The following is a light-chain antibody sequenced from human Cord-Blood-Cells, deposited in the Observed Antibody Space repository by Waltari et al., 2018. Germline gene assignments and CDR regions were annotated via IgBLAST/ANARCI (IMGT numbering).Light chain of an antibody. CDR2: DAS. CDR3: QQRSNWLT. J-gene: IGKJ4*01. V-gene: IGKV3-11*01. Sequence: EIVLTQSPATLSLSPGERATLSCRASQSVSSYLAWYQQKPGQAPRLLISDASNRATGIPARFSGSGSGTDFTLTISSLEPEDFAVYYCQQRSNWLTFGGRTKVEIK. CDR1: QSVSSY.